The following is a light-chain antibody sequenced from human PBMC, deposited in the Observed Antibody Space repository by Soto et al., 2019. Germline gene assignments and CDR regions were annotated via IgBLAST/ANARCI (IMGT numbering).Light chain of an antibody. Sequence: QSVLTQPASVSGSPGQSITISCTGTSSDVGGYNYVSWYQQHPGKAPKLMIYDVSNRPSGVSNRFSGSKSGNTASLTISGLQAEDEADYYCSSYTSSSTLVVFGGGTKLHVL. V-gene: IGLV2-14*01. CDR1: SSDVGGYNY. J-gene: IGLJ2*01. CDR3: SSYTSSSTLVV. CDR2: DVS.